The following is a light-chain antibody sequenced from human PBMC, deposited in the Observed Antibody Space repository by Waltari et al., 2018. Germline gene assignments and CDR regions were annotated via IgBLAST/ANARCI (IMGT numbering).Light chain of an antibody. Sequence: AIRMTQSPSSFSASIGDRVTITCRASQGISSYLAWYQQKPGKAPKLLIYAASTLQSGGASRFSGSGSGTDFTLTISCLQSEDFATYYCQHYYISPWTFGQGTKVEIK. CDR1: QGISSY. V-gene: IGKV1-8*01. J-gene: IGKJ1*01. CDR3: QHYYISPWT. CDR2: AAS.